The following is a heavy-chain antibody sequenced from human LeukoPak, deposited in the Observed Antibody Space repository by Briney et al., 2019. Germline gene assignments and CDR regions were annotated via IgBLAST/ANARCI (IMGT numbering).Heavy chain of an antibody. CDR1: GYTFTSYA. V-gene: IGHV7-4-1*02. CDR3: ARVMCSGGSCYQTPFDY. J-gene: IGHJ4*02. Sequence: GASVKVSCKASGYTFTSYAMNWVRQAPGQGLEWMGWINTNTGNPTYAQGFTGRFVFSLDTSVSTAYLQISSLKAEDTAVYYCARVMCSGGSCYQTPFDYWGQGTLVTVSS. D-gene: IGHD2-15*01. CDR2: INTNTGNP.